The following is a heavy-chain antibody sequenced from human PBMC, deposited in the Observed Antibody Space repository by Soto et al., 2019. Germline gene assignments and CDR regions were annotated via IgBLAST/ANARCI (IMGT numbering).Heavy chain of an antibody. CDR1: GFIFSDFY. CDR2: ISSSSSYI. Sequence: GGSLRLSCAASGFIFSDFYMAWIRQAPGKGLEWVSSISSSSSYIYYADSVKGRFTISRDNAKNSLYLQMNSLRAEDTAVYYCARDLGGSSSLEKSCGMDVWGQGTTVTVSS. D-gene: IGHD6-13*01. CDR3: ARDLGGSSSLEKSCGMDV. J-gene: IGHJ6*02. V-gene: IGHV3-11*06.